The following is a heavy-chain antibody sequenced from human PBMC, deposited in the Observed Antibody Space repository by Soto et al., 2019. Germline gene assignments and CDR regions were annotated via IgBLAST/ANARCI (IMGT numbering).Heavy chain of an antibody. V-gene: IGHV1-69*13. J-gene: IGHJ6*04. Sequence: GAPEKVSCKAYGANPSNYAISWVRQAPGQRHEWVGGIIPVFGIVKYAQKFQGRVTITADETTNTAYMDLGSLRSEDSAVYYCASGRITLMGSRAYSSMHVRGKGSTGTVFS. CDR2: IIPVFGIV. CDR1: GANPSNYA. CDR3: ASGRITLMGSRAYSSMHV. D-gene: IGHD5-18*01.